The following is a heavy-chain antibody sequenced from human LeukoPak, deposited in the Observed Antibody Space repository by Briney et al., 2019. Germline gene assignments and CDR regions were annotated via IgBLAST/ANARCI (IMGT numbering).Heavy chain of an antibody. CDR1: GYTFTGYY. CDR3: ARGGSRSSNALFYVSGGTRLLGAFDI. V-gene: IGHV1-2*04. J-gene: IGHJ3*02. Sequence: ASVKVSCKASGYTFTGYYMHWVRQAPGQGLEWMGWINPNSGGTNYAQKFQGWVTMTRDTSISTAYMELSRLRSDDTAVYYCARGGSRSSNALFYVSGGTRLLGAFDIWGQGTMVTVSS. D-gene: IGHD3-16*01. CDR2: INPNSGGT.